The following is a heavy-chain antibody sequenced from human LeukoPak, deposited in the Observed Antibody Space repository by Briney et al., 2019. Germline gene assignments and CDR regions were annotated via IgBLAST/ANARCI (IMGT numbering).Heavy chain of an antibody. J-gene: IGHJ4*02. V-gene: IGHV4-34*01. D-gene: IGHD2-21*01. CDR2: INHSGST. Sequence: SETLSLTCTVSGGSISSYYWSWIRQPPGKGLEWIGEINHSGSTNYNPSLKSRVTISVDTSRNQFSLKLSSVTAADTAVYYCARGRIKRGCFGYWGQGTLVTVSS. CDR3: ARGRIKRGCFGY. CDR1: GGSISSYY.